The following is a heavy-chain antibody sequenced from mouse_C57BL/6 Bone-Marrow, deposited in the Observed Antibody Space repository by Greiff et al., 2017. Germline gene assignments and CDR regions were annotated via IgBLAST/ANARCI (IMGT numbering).Heavy chain of an antibody. J-gene: IGHJ1*03. CDR3: ARDAEYYDIWYFDV. Sequence: EVMLVESGGGLVQSGRSLRLSCATSGFTFSDFYMEWVRQAPGTGLEWIAASRNKANDYTTEYSASVKGRFIVSRDTSPSILYLQMNALRAEDTAIYYCARDAEYYDIWYFDVWGTGTTVTVSS. CDR2: SRNKANDYTT. D-gene: IGHD2-4*01. V-gene: IGHV7-1*01. CDR1: GFTFSDFY.